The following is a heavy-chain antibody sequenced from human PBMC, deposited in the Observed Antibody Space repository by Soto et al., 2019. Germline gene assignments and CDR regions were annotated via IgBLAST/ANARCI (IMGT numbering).Heavy chain of an antibody. D-gene: IGHD6-13*01. Sequence: QVTLKESGPALVKSTETLTLTCTVSGLSLSNSRMGVSWIRQPPGKALEWLAHIFTNDQKTYSTSLKSRLTISRDTSKNPVVLTMTNMHPVQPATYYCARMRDSPTWYPFDYSGHGSLVTVSS. CDR2: IFTNDQK. J-gene: IGHJ4*01. CDR1: GLSLSNSRMG. V-gene: IGHV2-26*01. CDR3: ARMRDSPTWYPFDY.